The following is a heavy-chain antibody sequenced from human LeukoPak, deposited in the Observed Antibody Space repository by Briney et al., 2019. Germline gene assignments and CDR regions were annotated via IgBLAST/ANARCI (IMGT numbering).Heavy chain of an antibody. CDR1: GFIFNNYG. V-gene: IGHV3-48*04. D-gene: IGHD3-10*01. Sequence: GGSLRLSCAASGFIFNNYGMNWVRQAPGKGLEWVSYISISGSTIYYADSVKGRFTISRDNAKNSLYLQMNSLRAEDTAVYYCARQQAGGYYGHWGQGTLVTVSS. CDR2: ISISGSTI. J-gene: IGHJ4*02. CDR3: ARQQAGGYYGH.